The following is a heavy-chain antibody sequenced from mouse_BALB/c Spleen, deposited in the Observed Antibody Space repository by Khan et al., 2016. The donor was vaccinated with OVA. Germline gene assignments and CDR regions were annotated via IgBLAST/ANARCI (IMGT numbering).Heavy chain of an antibody. V-gene: IGHV2-2*02. Sequence: VQLQESGPGLVQPSQSLSITCTVSGFSLTNYGVHWVRQSPEKGLEWLGVIWSGGSTDSNAAFISRLSINKDNSKSQVFFRMNSLQANDTAIYYCARTYFSYGSYGDYYAMDYWGQGTSVTVSS. CDR3: ARTYFSYGSYGDYYAMDY. CDR1: GFSLTNYG. CDR2: IWSGGST. J-gene: IGHJ4*01. D-gene: IGHD2-1*01.